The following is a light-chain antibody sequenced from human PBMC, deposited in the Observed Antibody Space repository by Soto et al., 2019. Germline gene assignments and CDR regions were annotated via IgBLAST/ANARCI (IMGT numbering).Light chain of an antibody. CDR3: QQYNSWPPTWT. CDR2: GAS. J-gene: IGKJ1*01. V-gene: IGKV3-15*01. Sequence: EIVMTQSPATLSVSPGEGATLSCRASQSVSSKLAWYQQKPGQAPRLLIYGASTRATGIPARFGGSGSGTEFTLTINSLQSEDFAVYYCQQYNSWPPTWTFGQGTKV. CDR1: QSVSSK.